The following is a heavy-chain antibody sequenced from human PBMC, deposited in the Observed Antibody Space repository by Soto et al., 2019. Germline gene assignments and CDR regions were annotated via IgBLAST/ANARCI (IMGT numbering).Heavy chain of an antibody. Sequence: ASVKVSCKVSGYTLTELSMHWVRQAPGKGLERMGGFDPEDGETIYAQKFQGRVTMTEDTSTDTAYMELSSLRSEDTAVYYCATELLQTIAVAGPDAFDIWGQGTMVTVAS. D-gene: IGHD6-19*01. J-gene: IGHJ3*02. CDR1: GYTLTELS. CDR3: ATELLQTIAVAGPDAFDI. CDR2: FDPEDGET. V-gene: IGHV1-24*01.